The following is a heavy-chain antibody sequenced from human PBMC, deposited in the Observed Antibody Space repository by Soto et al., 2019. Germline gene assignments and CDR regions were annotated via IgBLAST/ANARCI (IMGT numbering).Heavy chain of an antibody. CDR3: ALFQNDYGDYYFDD. CDR1: GGTFSSYA. J-gene: IGHJ4*02. D-gene: IGHD4-17*01. V-gene: IGHV1-69*06. Sequence: VASVKVSCKASGGTFSSYAISWVRQAPGQGLEWMGGIIPIFGTANYAQKFQGRVTITADKSTSTAYMELSSLRSEDTAVYYCALFQNDYGDYYFDDWGQGTLVTVSS. CDR2: IIPIFGTA.